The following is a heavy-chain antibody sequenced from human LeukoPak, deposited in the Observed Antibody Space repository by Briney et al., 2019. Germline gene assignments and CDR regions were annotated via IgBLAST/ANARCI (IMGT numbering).Heavy chain of an antibody. J-gene: IGHJ6*02. CDR2: IYSGGST. V-gene: IGHV3-53*01. Sequence: GGSLRLSCAASGLXVSSNYITWVRQAPGKGLEWVSVIYSGGSTYYADSVKGRFTISRDKSKNTLYLQMNSLRAEDTAVYYCARGIVVPAAMMHYYYYGMDVWGQGTTVTVSS. CDR3: ARGIVVPAAMMHYYYYGMDV. D-gene: IGHD2-2*01. CDR1: GLXVSSNY.